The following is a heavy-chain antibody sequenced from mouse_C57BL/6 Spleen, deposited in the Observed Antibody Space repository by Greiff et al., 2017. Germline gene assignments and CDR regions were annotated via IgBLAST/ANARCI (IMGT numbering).Heavy chain of an antibody. J-gene: IGHJ4*01. V-gene: IGHV2-2*01. CDR1: GFSLTSYG. D-gene: IGHD3-1*01. CDR2: IWSGGST. Sequence: QVQLQQSGPGLVQPSQSLSITCTVSGFSLTSYGVHWVRQSPGKGLEWLGVIWSGGSTDYNAAFISRLSLSKDNSKSQVFFKVNSLQADDTAVYYCARGLWGQGASVAVSS. CDR3: ARGL.